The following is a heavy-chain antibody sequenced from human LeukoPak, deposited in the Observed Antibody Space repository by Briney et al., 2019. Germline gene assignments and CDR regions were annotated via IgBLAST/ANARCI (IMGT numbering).Heavy chain of an antibody. CDR1: GGTLSGYG. CDR2: IIPVLGIP. D-gene: IGHD4/OR15-4a*01. V-gene: IGHV1-69*04. CDR3: AREGSGTVLTVPWAFDI. J-gene: IGHJ3*02. Sequence: SVKVSCKASGGTLSGYGITWVRQAPGQGLEWMGRIIPVLGIPNYAQKFQGRVTITADKSTSTAYMELSSLRSEDTAVYYCAREGSGTVLTVPWAFDIWGQGTMVTVSS.